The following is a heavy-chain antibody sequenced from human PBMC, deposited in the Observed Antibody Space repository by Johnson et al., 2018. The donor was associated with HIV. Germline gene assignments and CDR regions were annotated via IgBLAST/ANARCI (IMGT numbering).Heavy chain of an antibody. D-gene: IGHD4-11*01. V-gene: IGHV3-33*01. Sequence: QVQLVESGGGLVQPGRSLRLSCAASGFTFSSYGMHWVRQAPGKGLEWVAVIWYDGSNKYYADSVKGRFTISRDNAKNSLFLQMNSLRAEDTALYYCARDGTRDYIDAFDIWGQGTMVTVSS. CDR1: GFTFSSYG. CDR2: IWYDGSNK. J-gene: IGHJ3*02. CDR3: ARDGTRDYIDAFDI.